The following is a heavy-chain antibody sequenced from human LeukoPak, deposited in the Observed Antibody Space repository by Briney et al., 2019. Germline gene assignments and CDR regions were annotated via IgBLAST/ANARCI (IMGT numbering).Heavy chain of an antibody. CDR1: GFTFSSYE. D-gene: IGHD6-6*01. Sequence: GGSLRLSCAASGFTFSSYEMNWVRQAPGKGLEWVSYISGSGDTLYYADSVKGRFTISRDNSKNSLYLQMNSLRAEDTAVYYCASGSSSNWFDPWGQGTLVTVSS. CDR3: ASGSSSNWFDP. J-gene: IGHJ5*02. V-gene: IGHV3-48*03. CDR2: ISGSGDTL.